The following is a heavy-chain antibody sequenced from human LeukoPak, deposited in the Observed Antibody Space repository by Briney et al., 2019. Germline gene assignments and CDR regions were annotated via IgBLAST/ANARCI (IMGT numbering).Heavy chain of an antibody. V-gene: IGHV4-34*01. CDR2: INHSGST. D-gene: IGHD1-26*01. CDR3: ARGASGSPDY. Sequence: PSETLSLTCAVYGGSFSGYYWSWIRQPPGKGLEWIGEINHSGSTNYNPSLKSRVTISVDTSKNQFSLKLSSVTAADTAVYYCARGASGSPDYWGQGTLVTVSS. CDR1: GGSFSGYY. J-gene: IGHJ4*02.